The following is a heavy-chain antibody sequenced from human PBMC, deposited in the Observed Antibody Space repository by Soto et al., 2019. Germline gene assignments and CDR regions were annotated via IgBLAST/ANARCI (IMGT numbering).Heavy chain of an antibody. Sequence: GGSLRLSCAASGFKFSDYWMSWVRQAPGKGLEWVGNIKHDTSETHYADSVKGRFTITRDNIKNFLFLQMNGLRSDDTASYYCARDGLLFSGPYRPSRFDYWGLGTLVTVSS. CDR1: GFKFSDYW. D-gene: IGHD3-16*02. V-gene: IGHV3-7*03. CDR2: IKHDTSET. CDR3: ARDGLLFSGPYRPSRFDY. J-gene: IGHJ4*02.